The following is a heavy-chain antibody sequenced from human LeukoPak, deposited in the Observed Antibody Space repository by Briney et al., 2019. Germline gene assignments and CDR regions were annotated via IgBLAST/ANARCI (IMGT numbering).Heavy chain of an antibody. D-gene: IGHD6-6*01. J-gene: IGHJ4*02. CDR3: ARREQLAQFDY. V-gene: IGHV4-38-2*02. Sequence: ASETLSLTCTVSGYSISSGYYWGWIRQPPGKGLEWIGSIYYSGSTYYNPSLKSRVTISVDTSKNQFSLKLSSVTAADTAVYYCARREQLAQFDYWGQGTLVTVSS. CDR2: IYYSGST. CDR1: GYSISSGYY.